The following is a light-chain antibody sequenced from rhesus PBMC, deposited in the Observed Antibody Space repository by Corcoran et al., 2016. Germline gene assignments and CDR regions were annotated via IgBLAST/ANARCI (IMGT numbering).Light chain of an antibody. CDR2: EVS. Sequence: DIVMTQTPLSLPVTPGEPASISCRSSQSLLDSEDGNTYLDWYLQKPGQSPQRLMYEVSNRASGVPDRFSGSGSDTDFTLKISRVEAEDVGVYYCMQALEFPPTFGGGTKVEIK. J-gene: IGKJ4*01. CDR1: QSLLDSEDGNTY. CDR3: MQALEFPPT. V-gene: IGKV2-104*02.